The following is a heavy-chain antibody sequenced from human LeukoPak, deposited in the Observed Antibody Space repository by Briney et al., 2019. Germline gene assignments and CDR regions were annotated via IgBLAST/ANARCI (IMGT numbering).Heavy chain of an antibody. CDR2: IYYSGST. Sequence: SETLSLTCTVSGGSINSYYWSWIRQPPGKGLEWIGYIYYSGSTNYNPSLKSRVTISVDTSKNQFSLKLSSVTAADTAVYYCARHAPVFGYLDVWGQGTTVTVSS. CDR1: GGSINSYY. D-gene: IGHD5-18*01. CDR3: ARHAPVFGYLDV. V-gene: IGHV4-59*08. J-gene: IGHJ6*02.